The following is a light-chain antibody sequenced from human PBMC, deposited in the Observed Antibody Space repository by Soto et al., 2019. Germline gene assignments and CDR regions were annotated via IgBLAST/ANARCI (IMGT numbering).Light chain of an antibody. CDR2: DAS. CDR1: QSVSTN. Sequence: DIQMTQSPSSLSASVGDRVTITCRAIQSVSTNLIWYQEKPGKAPKFLIYDASNLQSGVPSRFSGSGSGTDFTLTISSLQPEDFATYYCQQSYTTPRTFGPGTKVDIK. CDR3: QQSYTTPRT. V-gene: IGKV1-39*01. J-gene: IGKJ3*01.